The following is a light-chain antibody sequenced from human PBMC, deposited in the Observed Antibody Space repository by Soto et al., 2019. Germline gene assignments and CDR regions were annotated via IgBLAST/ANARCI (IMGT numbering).Light chain of an antibody. V-gene: IGLV2-14*01. CDR1: SSDVGGYNY. CDR3: SSYTSSSTL. Sequence: QSALTQPASVSGSPGQSITISCTGTSSDVGGYNYVSWYQQHPGKAPKVMIYDVSNRPSGVSNRFSGSKSGNTASLTISGLQAEDEGDYYCSSYTSSSTLFGGGTKLTVL. J-gene: IGLJ2*01. CDR2: DVS.